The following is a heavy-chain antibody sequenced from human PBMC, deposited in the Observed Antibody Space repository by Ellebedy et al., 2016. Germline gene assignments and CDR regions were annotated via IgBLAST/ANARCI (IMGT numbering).Heavy chain of an antibody. CDR3: ARDHARWSRFDP. CDR2: IYTSGST. D-gene: IGHD4-23*01. Sequence: SETLSLXCTVSGGSISSYYWSWIRQPAGKGLEWIGRIYTSGSTNYNPSLKSRVTMSVDTSKNQFSLKLSSVTAADTAVYYCARDHARWSRFDPWGQGTLVTVSS. V-gene: IGHV4-4*07. CDR1: GGSISSYY. J-gene: IGHJ5*02.